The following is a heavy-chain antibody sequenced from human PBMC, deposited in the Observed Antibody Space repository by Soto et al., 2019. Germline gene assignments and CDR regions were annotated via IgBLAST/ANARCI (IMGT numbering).Heavy chain of an antibody. Sequence: QVQLVESGGGVVQPGRSLRLSCAASGFTFSTYGMHWVRQAPGKGLEWVAVIWYDGSNKYYADSVKGRFTISRDNSKNTLYLQMSSLRAEDTTVYYWAICSSPSCRYFDYWGQGTLVTVSS. V-gene: IGHV3-33*01. CDR3: AICSSPSCRYFDY. CDR2: IWYDGSNK. D-gene: IGHD2-2*01. J-gene: IGHJ4*02. CDR1: GFTFSTYG.